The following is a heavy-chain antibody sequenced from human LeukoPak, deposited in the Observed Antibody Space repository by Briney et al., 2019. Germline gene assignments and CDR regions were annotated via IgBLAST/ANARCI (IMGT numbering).Heavy chain of an antibody. J-gene: IGHJ4*02. Sequence: PGGSLRLSCAASGFTFDDYAMHWVRQAPGKGLEWVSVINWNGGRTSYADSVKGRFTMSRDNTKNSLYLQMSSLRTEDTAFYYCAKDKGSVTTFYYFDYWGQGTLVTVSS. CDR3: AKDKGSVTTFYYFDY. CDR2: INWNGGRT. CDR1: GFTFDDYA. D-gene: IGHD4-11*01. V-gene: IGHV3-43D*03.